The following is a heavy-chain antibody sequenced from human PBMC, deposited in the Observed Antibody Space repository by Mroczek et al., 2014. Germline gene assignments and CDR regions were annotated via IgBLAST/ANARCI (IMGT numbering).Heavy chain of an antibody. D-gene: IGHD1-26*01. CDR2: IYYSGST. CDR1: GGSISSYY. Sequence: QVQLQESGPGLVKPSETLSLTCTVSGGSISSYYWSWIRQPPGKGLEWIGYIYYSGSTNYNPSLKSRVTISVDTSKNQFSLKLSSVTAADTAVYYCARGGVVGATALFDYWGQGTLVTVSS. J-gene: IGHJ4*02. V-gene: IGHV4-59*01. CDR3: ARGGVVGATALFDY.